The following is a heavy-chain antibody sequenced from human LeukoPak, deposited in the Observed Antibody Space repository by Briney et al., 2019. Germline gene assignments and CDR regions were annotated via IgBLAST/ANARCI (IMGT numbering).Heavy chain of an antibody. V-gene: IGHV3-48*01. CDR3: ARDSRTIFGVLTS. J-gene: IGHJ4*02. CDR2: ISSSGSTI. CDR1: GLTFNNYA. D-gene: IGHD3-3*01. Sequence: GGSLRLSCAVSGLTFNNYAMSWVRQAPGKGLEWVSYISSSGSTIYYADSVKGRFTISRDNAKNSLYLQMNSLRAEDTAVYYCARDSRTIFGVLTSWGQGTLVTVSS.